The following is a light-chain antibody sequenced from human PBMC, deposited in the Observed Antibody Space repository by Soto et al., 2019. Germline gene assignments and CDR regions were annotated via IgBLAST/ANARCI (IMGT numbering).Light chain of an antibody. CDR1: SSNIGAGYD. Sequence: QSVLTQPPSVSGAPGQRVTISCTGSSSNIGAGYDVHWYQQLPGTAPKLLIYGNSNRPSGVPDRFSGSKSGTSASLAITGLQAQDGAEYYCQAYASSRRGVFGGGTQLAVL. CDR2: GNS. J-gene: IGLJ2*01. V-gene: IGLV1-40*01. CDR3: QAYASSRRGV.